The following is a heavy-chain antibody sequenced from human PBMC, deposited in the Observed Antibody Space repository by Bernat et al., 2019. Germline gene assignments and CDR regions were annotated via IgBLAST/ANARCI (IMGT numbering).Heavy chain of an antibody. CDR1: GGTFSSYA. V-gene: IGHV1-69*01. CDR2: IIPIFGTA. Sequence: QVQLVQSGAEVKKPGSSVKVSCKASGGTFSSYAISWVRQSPGHGLEWMGGIIPIFGTANYAQKCQGRVTITADESTSTAYMELSSLRSEDTAVYYCARILYGPNDYYYYGMDVWGQGTTVTVSS. CDR3: ARILYGPNDYYYYGMDV. J-gene: IGHJ6*02. D-gene: IGHD4-17*01.